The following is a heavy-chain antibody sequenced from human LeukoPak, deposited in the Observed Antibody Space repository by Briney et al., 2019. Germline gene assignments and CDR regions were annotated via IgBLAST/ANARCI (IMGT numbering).Heavy chain of an antibody. J-gene: IGHJ3*01. CDR3: ARDQYSSTWYRGAFDV. CDR2: IESDGTST. V-gene: IGHV3-74*01. D-gene: IGHD6-13*01. CDR1: GFTFTTSW. Sequence: GGSLRLSCAAPGFTFTTSWRHWFRQAPGKGLVWVSRIESDGTSTTYADSVKGRFTISRDNAKNTLYLQMNSLRAEDTAVYYCARDQYSSTWYRGAFDVWGQGTMVSVSS.